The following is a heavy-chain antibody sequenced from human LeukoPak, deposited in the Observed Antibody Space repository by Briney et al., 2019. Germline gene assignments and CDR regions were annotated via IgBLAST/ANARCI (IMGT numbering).Heavy chain of an antibody. CDR2: INYNGRNN. V-gene: IGHV3-30*02. CDR3: AKDSPIYYIDY. J-gene: IGHJ4*02. Sequence: GGSLRLSCAASGFTFSSYGMHWVRQAPGKGLEWVSFINYNGRNNYYADSVKGRFTISRDSSKNTLSLQMNSLRDEDTAVYYCAKDSPIYYIDYWGQGTLVTVSS. CDR1: GFTFSSYG. D-gene: IGHD3-10*01.